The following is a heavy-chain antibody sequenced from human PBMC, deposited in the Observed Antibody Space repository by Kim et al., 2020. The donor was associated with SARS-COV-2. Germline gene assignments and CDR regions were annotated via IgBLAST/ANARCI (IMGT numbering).Heavy chain of an antibody. CDR1: GGSISSYY. Sequence: SETLSLTCTVSGGSISSYYWNWIRQPPGKGLEWIGYVYHNTRTDYNPSLKSRVTISMDTSNTQFSLKLGSVTAADTAVYFCSRGPATDYYTRVSYYFGYWGRGARVTVSS. V-gene: IGHV4-59*01. CDR3: SRGPATDYYTRVSYYFGY. CDR2: VYHNTRT. D-gene: IGHD3-9*01. J-gene: IGHJ4*02.